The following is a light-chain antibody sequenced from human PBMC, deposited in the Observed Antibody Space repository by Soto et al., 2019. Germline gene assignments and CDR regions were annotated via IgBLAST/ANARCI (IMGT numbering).Light chain of an antibody. V-gene: IGKV3-11*01. CDR3: QQRNIGTPVT. J-gene: IGKJ5*01. CDR1: PSVTNY. CDR2: GAF. Sequence: ELVMTQSQATLSESPGERATLSCRASPSVTNYLAWYQQKPGQPPRLLIYGAFNRAAGIPARFSGSGSGTDFTLTISSLEPEDSAVYYCQQRNIGTPVTFGQGTRLEIK.